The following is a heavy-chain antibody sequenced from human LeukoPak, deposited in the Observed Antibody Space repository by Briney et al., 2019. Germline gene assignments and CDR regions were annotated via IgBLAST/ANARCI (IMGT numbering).Heavy chain of an antibody. J-gene: IGHJ3*02. CDR2: INHSGST. V-gene: IGHV4-34*01. Sequence: SETLSLTCAVYGGSFSGYYWSWIRQPPGKGLEWIGEINHSGSTNYNPSLKSRVTISVDTSKNQFSLKLRSVTAADTAVYYCARKLTTVTTTYDAFDIWGQGTMVTVSS. D-gene: IGHD4-17*01. CDR3: ARKLTTVTTTYDAFDI. CDR1: GGSFSGYY.